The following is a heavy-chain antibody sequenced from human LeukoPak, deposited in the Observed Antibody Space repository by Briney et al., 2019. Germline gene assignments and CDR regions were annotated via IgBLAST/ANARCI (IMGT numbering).Heavy chain of an antibody. CDR3: ARDKGNIVVVPAAPLGV. CDR2: ISSSSSYI. V-gene: IGHV3-21*01. D-gene: IGHD2-2*01. J-gene: IGHJ6*02. CDR1: GFTFSSYS. Sequence: PGGSLRLSCAASGFTFSSYSMNWVRQAPGKGLEWVSSISSSSSYIYYADSVKGRFTISRDNAKNSLYLQMNSLRAEDTAVYYCARDKGNIVVVPAAPLGVWGQGITVTVSS.